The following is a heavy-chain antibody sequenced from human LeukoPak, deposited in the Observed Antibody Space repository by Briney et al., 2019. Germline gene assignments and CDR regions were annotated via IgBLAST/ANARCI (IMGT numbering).Heavy chain of an antibody. Sequence: PGGSLRLSCVASGFTFRSYSMNWVRQAPGKGLEWVSYISSSGSTVYYADAVKGRFTISRDNAKDSLYLQMSSLRDEDTAVYYCATVAMEDWYFDLWGRGTPVTVSS. CDR2: ISSSGSTV. D-gene: IGHD5-18*01. CDR3: ATVAMEDWYFDL. J-gene: IGHJ2*01. CDR1: GFTFRSYS. V-gene: IGHV3-48*02.